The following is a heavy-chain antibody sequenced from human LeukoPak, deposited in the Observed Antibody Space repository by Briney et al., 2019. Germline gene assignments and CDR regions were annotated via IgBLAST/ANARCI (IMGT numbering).Heavy chain of an antibody. CDR3: AREGLHYYDSSGKNYPAYNWFEP. V-gene: IGHV1-18*01. CDR1: GYTFTNYG. D-gene: IGHD3-22*01. Sequence: ASVKVSCKASGYTFTNYGISWVRQAPGQGLEWMGWISVYNGNTNYAQKLQGRVTMTTDTSTSTAYMELRSLRSDDTAVYYCAREGLHYYDSSGKNYPAYNWFEPWGQGTLVTVSS. J-gene: IGHJ5*02. CDR2: ISVYNGNT.